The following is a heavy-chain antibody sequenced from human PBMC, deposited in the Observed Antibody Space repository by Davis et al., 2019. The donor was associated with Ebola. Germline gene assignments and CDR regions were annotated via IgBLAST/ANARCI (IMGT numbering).Heavy chain of an antibody. Sequence: ASVKVSCKASGYTFTSYGISWVRQAPGQGLEWMGWINPNSGGTNYAQKFQGRVTMTRDTSISTAYMELSRLRSDDTAVYYCARDLRGWLQSFDYWGQGTLVTVSS. CDR1: GYTFTSYG. J-gene: IGHJ4*02. V-gene: IGHV1-2*02. CDR2: INPNSGGT. D-gene: IGHD5-24*01. CDR3: ARDLRGWLQSFDY.